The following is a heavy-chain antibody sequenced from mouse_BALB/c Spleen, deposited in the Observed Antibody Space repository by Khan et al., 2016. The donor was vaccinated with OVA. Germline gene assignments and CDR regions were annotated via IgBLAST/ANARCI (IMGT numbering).Heavy chain of an antibody. CDR3: ARKNGSDFDY. Sequence: VQLQQSGPELVKPGASVKISCTASGYSFTGYFMNWVMQSHGQSLEWIGRINPHIGEAFYNQKFKGKATLTVDESSSTAHMELRSLASEDAAVYYCARKNGSDFDYWGQGTTLTVSS. CDR1: GYSFTGYF. J-gene: IGHJ2*01. CDR2: INPHIGEA. V-gene: IGHV1-20*02. D-gene: IGHD1-1*01.